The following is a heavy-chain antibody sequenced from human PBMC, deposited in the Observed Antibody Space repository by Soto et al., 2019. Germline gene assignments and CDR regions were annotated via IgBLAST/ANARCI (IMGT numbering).Heavy chain of an antibody. D-gene: IGHD2-2*03. V-gene: IGHV5-10-1*01. CDR1: GYSFTSYW. CDR2: IDPSDSYT. J-gene: IGHJ6*02. CDR3: ARPGYCSSTSGKSDYYYYGMDV. Sequence: GESLKISCQGSGYSFTSYWISWVRQMPGKGLEWMGRIDPSDSYTNYSPSFQGHVTISADKSIRTAYLQWSSLKASDTAMYYCARPGYCSSTSGKSDYYYYGMDVWGQGTTVTVS.